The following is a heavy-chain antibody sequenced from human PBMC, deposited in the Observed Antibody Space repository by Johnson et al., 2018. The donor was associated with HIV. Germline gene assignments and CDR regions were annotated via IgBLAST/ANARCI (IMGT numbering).Heavy chain of an antibody. V-gene: IGHV3-33*06. CDR3: AKELALYSSGYGGDAFDI. Sequence: QVQLVESGGGLVKPGGSLRLSCSASGFTFSSYGMHWVRQAPGKGLEWVAVIWYDGSNKYYADSVKGRFTISRDNSKNTLYLQMNSLRAEDTAVYYCAKELALYSSGYGGDAFDIWGQGTMVTVSS. J-gene: IGHJ3*02. CDR2: IWYDGSNK. D-gene: IGHD6-19*01. CDR1: GFTFSSYG.